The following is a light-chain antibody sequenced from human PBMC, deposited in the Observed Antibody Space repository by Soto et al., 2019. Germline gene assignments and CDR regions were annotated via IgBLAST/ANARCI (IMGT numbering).Light chain of an antibody. V-gene: IGLV2-14*01. CDR3: SSYTTNKTLL. CDR2: EIS. CDR1: SSDVGAHNF. Sequence: QSVLTQPASVSGSPGQSITISCTGTSSDVGAHNFVSWYQQHPGKAPKLIFYEISNRPPGLSDRFSGSKSGTTASLTISGLQAEDEDDYFCSSYTTNKTLLFGGGTKVTVL. J-gene: IGLJ2*01.